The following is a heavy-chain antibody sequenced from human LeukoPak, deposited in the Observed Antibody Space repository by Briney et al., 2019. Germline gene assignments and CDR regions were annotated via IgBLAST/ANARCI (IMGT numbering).Heavy chain of an antibody. CDR2: ISSTSSTI. D-gene: IGHD3-10*01. V-gene: IGHV3-48*01. CDR1: GFTFSSSA. J-gene: IGHJ4*02. Sequence: GGSLRLSCTASGFTFSSSAMNWVRHTPGKRLEWLSYISSTSSTIYYADSVKGRFTVSRDNAKNSLYLQMNSLRAEDTAVYYCARLTRQLSGSSNDYWGQGTLVTVSS. CDR3: ARLTRQLSGSSNDY.